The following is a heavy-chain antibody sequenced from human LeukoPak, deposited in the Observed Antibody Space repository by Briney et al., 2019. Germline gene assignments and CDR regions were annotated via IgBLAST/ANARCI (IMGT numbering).Heavy chain of an antibody. CDR3: ARGYCTNGVCYGPADY. J-gene: IGHJ4*02. D-gene: IGHD2-8*01. CDR1: GYTFSNYD. CDR2: ISAYNGNT. V-gene: IGHV1-18*01. Sequence: GASVKVSCKTSGYTFSNYDIYWVRQAPGQGLEWMGWISAYNGNTNYAQRLQGRVTMTTDTSTSTAYMELRSLRSDDTAVYYCARGYCTNGVCYGPADYWGQGTLVTVSS.